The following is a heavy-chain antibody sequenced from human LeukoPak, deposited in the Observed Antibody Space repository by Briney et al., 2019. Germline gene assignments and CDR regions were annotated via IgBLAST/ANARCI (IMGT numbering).Heavy chain of an antibody. Sequence: SVEVSCKASGYTFTGYYIHWVRQAPGQGLEWMGGIIPIFGTANYAQKFQGRVTITADESTSTAYMELSSLRSEDTAVYYCARGRDRYYYDSSGYYPYYFDYWGQGTLVTVSS. CDR1: GYTFTGYY. J-gene: IGHJ4*02. CDR3: ARGRDRYYYDSSGYYPYYFDY. D-gene: IGHD3-22*01. CDR2: IIPIFGTA. V-gene: IGHV1-69*13.